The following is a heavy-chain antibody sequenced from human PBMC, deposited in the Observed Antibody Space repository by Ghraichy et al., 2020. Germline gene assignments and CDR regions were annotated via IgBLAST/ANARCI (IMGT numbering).Heavy chain of an antibody. V-gene: IGHV1-2*02. J-gene: IGHJ5*02. CDR3: ARDQISRGVTKFRFDP. CDR1: GYTFTGYY. D-gene: IGHD4-17*01. CDR2: INPNSGGT. Sequence: ASVKVSCKASGYTFTGYYMHWVRQAPGQGLEWMGWINPNSGGTNYAQKFQGRVTMTRDTSISTAYMELSRLRSDDTAVYYCARDQISRGVTKFRFDPWGQGTLVTVSS.